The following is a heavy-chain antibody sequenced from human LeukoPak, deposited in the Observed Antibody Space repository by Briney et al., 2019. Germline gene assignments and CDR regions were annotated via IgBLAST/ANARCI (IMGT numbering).Heavy chain of an antibody. D-gene: IGHD3-3*01. CDR3: ARALFVYFWSGYQDY. V-gene: IGHV1-18*01. CDR1: VYTFTNYG. CDR2: ISAYNGNT. J-gene: IGHJ4*02. Sequence: ASVTVSLKSSVYTFTNYGISWVRPAPGQGLEWMGWISAYNGNTNYAQKLQGRVTMTTDTSTSKAYMELRSLRSDDTAVYYCARALFVYFWSGYQDYWGQGTLVTVSS.